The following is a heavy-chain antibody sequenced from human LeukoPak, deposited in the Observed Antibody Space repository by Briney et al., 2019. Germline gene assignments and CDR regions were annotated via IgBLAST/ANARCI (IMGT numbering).Heavy chain of an antibody. Sequence: SGGSLRLSCTVSGFTVSSNSMSWVRQAPGKGLEWVSFIYSDNTHYSDSVKGRLTISRDNSKNTLYLQMNSLRAEDTAVYYCARRAGAYSHPYDYRGQGTLVTVSS. CDR2: IYSDNT. CDR1: GFTVSSNS. D-gene: IGHD4/OR15-4a*01. J-gene: IGHJ4*02. V-gene: IGHV3-53*01. CDR3: ARRAGAYSHPYDY.